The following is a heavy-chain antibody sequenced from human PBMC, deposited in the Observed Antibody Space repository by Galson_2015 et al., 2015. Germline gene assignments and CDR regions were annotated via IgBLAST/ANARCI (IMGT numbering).Heavy chain of an antibody. D-gene: IGHD3-10*01. CDR1: GGTFSSYA. J-gene: IGHJ6*03. CDR2: IIPIFGTA. CDR3: ASKGVIKNYYYYYMDV. V-gene: IGHV1-69*13. Sequence: SVKVSCKASGGTFSSYAISWVRQAPGQGLEWMGGIIPIFGTANYAQKFQGRVTIAADESTSTAHMELSSLRSEDTAVYYCASKGVIKNYYYYYMDVWGKGTTVTVSS.